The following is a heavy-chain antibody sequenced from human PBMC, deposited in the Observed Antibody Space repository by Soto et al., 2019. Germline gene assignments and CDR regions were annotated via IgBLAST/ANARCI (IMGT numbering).Heavy chain of an antibody. D-gene: IGHD5-12*01. CDR3: ARDQDRSGYVTFVY. Sequence: PGGSLRVSCAASGFTFSSDWMSWVRQAPGKGLEWVANIKQDGSEKYYVDSVKGRFTISRDNAKNSLYLQMNSLRAEDTAVYYCARDQDRSGYVTFVYWGQGTLVTVSS. J-gene: IGHJ4*02. CDR2: IKQDGSEK. CDR1: GFTFSSDW. V-gene: IGHV3-7*05.